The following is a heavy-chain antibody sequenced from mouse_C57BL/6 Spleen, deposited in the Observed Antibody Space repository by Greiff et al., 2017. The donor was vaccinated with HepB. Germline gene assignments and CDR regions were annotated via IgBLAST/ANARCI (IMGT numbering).Heavy chain of an antibody. CDR2: INPNNGGT. Sequence: EVQLQQSGPELVKPGASVKISCKASGYTFTDYYMNWVKQSHGKSLEWIGDINPNNGGTSYNQKFKGKATLTVNKSSRTAYMELRSLTSEDSAVYYCASDGGLGAWFAYWGQGTLVTVSA. J-gene: IGHJ3*01. CDR3: ASDGGLGAWFAY. V-gene: IGHV1-26*01. CDR1: GYTFTDYY. D-gene: IGHD2-3*01.